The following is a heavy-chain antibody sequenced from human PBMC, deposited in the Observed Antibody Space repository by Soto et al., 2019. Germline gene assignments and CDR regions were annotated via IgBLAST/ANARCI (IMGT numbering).Heavy chain of an antibody. CDR2: ISGSGGST. Sequence: EVQLLDSGGGLVQPGGSLRLSCAASGFTFSSYVMNWVRQAPGKGLEWVSVISGSGGSTYYADSVKGRFTISRDNSKNTLYLQLNSLRAEDTAVYYCARRGPGTDFDYWGQGTLVTVSS. CDR1: GFTFSSYV. V-gene: IGHV3-23*01. CDR3: ARRGPGTDFDY. J-gene: IGHJ4*02. D-gene: IGHD6-13*01.